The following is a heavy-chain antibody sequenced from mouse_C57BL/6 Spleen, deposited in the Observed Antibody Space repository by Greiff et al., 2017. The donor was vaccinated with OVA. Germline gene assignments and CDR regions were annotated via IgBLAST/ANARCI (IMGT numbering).Heavy chain of an antibody. J-gene: IGHJ3*01. CDR2: ISGGGGNT. V-gene: IGHV5-9*01. CDR3: ARPRTTVVEGGFAY. Sequence: EVKLVESGGGLVKPGGSLKLSCAASGFTFSSYTMSWVRQTPEKRLEWVATISGGGGNTYYPDSVKGRFTISRDNAKNTLYLQMSSLRSEDTALYYCARPRTTVVEGGFAYWGQGTLVTVSA. D-gene: IGHD1-1*01. CDR1: GFTFSSYT.